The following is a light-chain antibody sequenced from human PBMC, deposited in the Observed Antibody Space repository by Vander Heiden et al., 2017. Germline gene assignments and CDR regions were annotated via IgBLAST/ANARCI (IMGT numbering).Light chain of an antibody. CDR3: QAGDSSTWV. CDR2: QDS. CDR1: KLGGIY. Sequence: SYELSQPPPVSVPPGQPARITCSGDKLGGIYACWSQHNPGQSPVVVIYQDSKRPAGITDRFSDSNARNTATLTISGTQAMDEAYYDCQAGDSSTWVFGGGTELTVL. V-gene: IGLV3-1*01. J-gene: IGLJ3*02.